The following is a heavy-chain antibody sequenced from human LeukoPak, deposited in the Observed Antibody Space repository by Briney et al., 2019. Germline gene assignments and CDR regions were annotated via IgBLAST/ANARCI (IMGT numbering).Heavy chain of an antibody. CDR1: GYSISSGYY. V-gene: IGHV4-38-2*02. J-gene: IGHJ4*02. CDR3: ARGRSGYDSVSIDY. D-gene: IGHD5-12*01. Sequence: KPSETLSLTCTVSGYSISSGYYWGWIRQPPGKGLEWIGSIYHSGSTYYNPSLKSRVTISVDTSKNQFSLKLSSVTAADTAVYYCARGRSGYDSVSIDYWGQGTLVTVSS. CDR2: IYHSGST.